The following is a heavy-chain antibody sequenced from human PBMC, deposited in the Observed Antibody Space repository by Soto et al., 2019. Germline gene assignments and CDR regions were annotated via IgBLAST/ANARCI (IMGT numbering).Heavy chain of an antibody. V-gene: IGHV6-1*01. Sequence: SQTLSLTCAISGDSVSSNSAAWNWIRQSPSRGLEWLGRTYYRSKWYNDYAVSVKSRITINPDTSKNQFSLQLNSVTPEDTAVYYCARLPGAYCGGDCYSVGDYWGQGTLVTVSS. CDR3: ARLPGAYCGGDCYSVGDY. J-gene: IGHJ4*02. CDR1: GDSVSSNSAA. D-gene: IGHD2-21*02. CDR2: TYYRSKWYN.